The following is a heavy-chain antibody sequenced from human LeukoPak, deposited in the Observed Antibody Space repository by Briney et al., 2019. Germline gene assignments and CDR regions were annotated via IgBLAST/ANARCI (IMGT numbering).Heavy chain of an antibody. CDR1: GGTFSSYA. J-gene: IGHJ5*02. V-gene: IGHV1-69*13. CDR3: ARSSAGYSGYDLRWFDP. CDR2: IIPIFGTA. D-gene: IGHD5-12*01. Sequence: SMKVSCKASGGTFSSYAISWVRQAPGQGLEWMGGIIPIFGTANYAQKFQGRVTITADESTSTAYMELSSLRSEDTAVYYCARSSAGYSGYDLRWFDPWGQGTLVTVSS.